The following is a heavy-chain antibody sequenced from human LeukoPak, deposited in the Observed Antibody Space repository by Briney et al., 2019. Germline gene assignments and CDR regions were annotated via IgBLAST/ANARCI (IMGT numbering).Heavy chain of an antibody. V-gene: IGHV3-23*01. D-gene: IGHD6-19*01. Sequence: TGGSLRLSCVASGFAFSSYAMSWVRQAPGKGLEWVSAITGSGDSTYYADSVKGRFTISKDISKNSLYLQMNSLRAEDTAVYYCTKARRNSGWYNYFDPWGQGTLVTVSS. CDR1: GFAFSSYA. J-gene: IGHJ5*02. CDR3: TKARRNSGWYNYFDP. CDR2: ITGSGDST.